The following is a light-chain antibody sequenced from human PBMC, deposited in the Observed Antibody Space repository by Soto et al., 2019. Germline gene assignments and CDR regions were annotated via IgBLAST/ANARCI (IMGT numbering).Light chain of an antibody. CDR2: EVS. J-gene: IGLJ2*01. CDR3: SSYAGSNRVV. CDR1: SSDVGGYKY. V-gene: IGLV2-8*01. Sequence: QSALTQPPSASGSPGQSVTISCTGTSSDVGGYKYVSWYQQHPGKAPKLMIYEVSQRPSGVPDRFSGSKSGNTASLTVSGLQADDEADYYCSSYAGSNRVVFGGGTQRTVL.